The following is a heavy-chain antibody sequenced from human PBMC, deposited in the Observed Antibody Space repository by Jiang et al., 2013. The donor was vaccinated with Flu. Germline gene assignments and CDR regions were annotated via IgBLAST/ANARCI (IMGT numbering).Heavy chain of an antibody. Sequence: QTLSLTCAISGDSVSSNSVAWIWIRQFPSRGLEWLARTYYRSKWYNDYAVSVLSRISIDPGTSKNQFSLQLNSVTPEDTAVYYCARDARGFDSWGLGTLVTVSS. CDR2: TYYRSKWYN. CDR1: GDSVSSNSVA. CDR3: ARDARGFDS. V-gene: IGHV6-1*01. J-gene: IGHJ4*02. D-gene: IGHD3-10*01.